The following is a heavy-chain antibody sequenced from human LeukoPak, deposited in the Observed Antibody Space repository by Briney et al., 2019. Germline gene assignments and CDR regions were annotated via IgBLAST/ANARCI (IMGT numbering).Heavy chain of an antibody. CDR3: ARDLCSSTSCYLDY. V-gene: IGHV4-59*01. CDR1: GGSISSYY. J-gene: IGHJ4*02. D-gene: IGHD2-2*01. CDR2: IYYSGST. Sequence: SETLSLTCTVSGGSISSYYWSWIRQPPGKGLEWIGYIYYSGSTNYNPSLKSRVTISVDTSKNQFSLKLSSVTAADTAVYYCARDLCSSTSCYLDYWSQGTLVTVSS.